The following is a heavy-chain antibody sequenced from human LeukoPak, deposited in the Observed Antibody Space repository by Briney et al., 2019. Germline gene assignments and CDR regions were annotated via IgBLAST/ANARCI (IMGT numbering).Heavy chain of an antibody. Sequence: GGSLRLSCAACGFTLSSLAMHWVRQAPGKGLEWVSSSGTRSGTKYYADSVMGRFTISRDSAMNSVSLQINSLRAEDTAVYYCLLQMTYGELSDPDFRGQGTLVTVSS. CDR1: GFTLSSLA. J-gene: IGHJ4*02. D-gene: IGHD3-16*02. CDR2: SGTRSGTK. CDR3: LLQMTYGELSDPDF. V-gene: IGHV3-21*01.